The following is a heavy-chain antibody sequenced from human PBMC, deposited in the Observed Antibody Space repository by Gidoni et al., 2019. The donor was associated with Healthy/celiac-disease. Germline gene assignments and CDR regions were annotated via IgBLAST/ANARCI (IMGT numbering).Heavy chain of an antibody. V-gene: IGHV3-23*04. CDR1: GSTFSSYA. CDR3: AKDRGGAYCSGGSCYPDY. Sequence: EVQLVESGGGLVQPGGSRRLYCAASGSTFSSYALSWVSQAPGKGLEWVSAISGSGVSTYYADSVKGRFTISRDNSKNTLYLQMNSLRAEDTAVYYCAKDRGGAYCSGGSCYPDYWGQGTLVTVAS. CDR2: ISGSGVST. D-gene: IGHD2-15*01. J-gene: IGHJ4*02.